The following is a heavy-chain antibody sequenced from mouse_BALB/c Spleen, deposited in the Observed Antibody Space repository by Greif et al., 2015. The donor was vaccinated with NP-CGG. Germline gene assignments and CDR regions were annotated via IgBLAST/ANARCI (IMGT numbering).Heavy chain of an antibody. D-gene: IGHD4-1*01. CDR2: IRNKANGYTT. CDR1: GFTFTDYY. J-gene: IGHJ2*01. Sequence: EVKLVESGGGLVQPGGSLRLSCATSGFTFTDYYVSWVRQPPGKALEWLGFIRNKANGYTTEYSASVKGLFTISRDNSQSILYLQMNTLRAEDSATYYCARDVGFDYWGQGTTLTVSS. CDR3: ARDVGFDY. V-gene: IGHV7-3*02.